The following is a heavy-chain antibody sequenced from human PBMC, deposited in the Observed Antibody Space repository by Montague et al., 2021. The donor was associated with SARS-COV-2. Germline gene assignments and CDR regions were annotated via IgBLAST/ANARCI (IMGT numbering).Heavy chain of an antibody. D-gene: IGHD1/OR15-1a*01. J-gene: IGHJ4*02. Sequence: SLRLSCAASGFRFGHYWMSWVRQAPGKGLEWVANINQDGSEKYYVGSVRGRFTISRDNARNSLFLQMDSLGADDTAVYYCVKGGPLIWNKPDYWGQGTLVAVSS. CDR1: GFRFGHYW. CDR2: INQDGSEK. V-gene: IGHV3-7*01. CDR3: VKGGPLIWNKPDY.